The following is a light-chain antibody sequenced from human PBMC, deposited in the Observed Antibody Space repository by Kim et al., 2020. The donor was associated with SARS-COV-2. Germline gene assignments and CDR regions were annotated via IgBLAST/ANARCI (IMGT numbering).Light chain of an antibody. CDR3: TSWTSSFTWV. V-gene: IGLV2-18*02. CDR2: EDT. Sequence: QSALTQPPSVSGSPGQSVTISCTGTNSDVGHYNRVSWYQQPPGTAPKLILYEDTNRPSGVPDRFSGSKSGNTASLTISGLQAEDEGDYYCTSWTSSFTWVFGGGTKLTVL. J-gene: IGLJ3*02. CDR1: NSDVGHYNR.